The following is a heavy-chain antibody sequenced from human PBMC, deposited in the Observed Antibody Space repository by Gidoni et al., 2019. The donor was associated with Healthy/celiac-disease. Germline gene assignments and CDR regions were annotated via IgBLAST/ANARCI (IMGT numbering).Heavy chain of an antibody. D-gene: IGHD3-3*01. Sequence: QLQLQESGPGLVKPSETLSRTCTVSGGSISSSSYYWGWIRQPPGKGLEWIGSIYYSGSTSYNPSLKSRVTISVDTSKTQFSLKLSSVTAADTAVYYCASPITIFGVVNYWGQGTLVTVSS. CDR1: GGSISSSSYY. CDR2: IYYSGST. V-gene: IGHV4-39*01. J-gene: IGHJ4*02. CDR3: ASPITIFGVVNY.